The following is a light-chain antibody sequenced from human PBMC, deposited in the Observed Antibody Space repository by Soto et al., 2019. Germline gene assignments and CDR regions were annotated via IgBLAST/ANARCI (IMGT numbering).Light chain of an antibody. CDR3: QQANSFPYT. CDR2: AAS. J-gene: IGKJ2*01. V-gene: IGKV1D-12*01. Sequence: DIQMNQTPSSVSASVGDRVTITCRASEDISYWVAWYQQKPGKAPKLLIHAASSLHSGVPSRFSCSGSGTDYTLTIAGLQPDDFATYYCQQANSFPYTVGQGTKVDMK. CDR1: EDISYW.